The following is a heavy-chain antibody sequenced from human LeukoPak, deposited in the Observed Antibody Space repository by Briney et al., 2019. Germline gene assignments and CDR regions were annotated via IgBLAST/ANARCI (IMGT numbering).Heavy chain of an antibody. J-gene: IGHJ4*02. CDR2: IIPIFGTA. Sequence: SVKVSCKASGYTFTSYGISWVRQAPGQGLEWMGGIIPIFGTANYAQKFQGRVTITADESTSTAYMELSSLRSEDTAVYYCARAFLRFLEWLSFDYWGQGTLVTVSS. V-gene: IGHV1-69*13. D-gene: IGHD3-3*01. CDR1: GYTFTSYG. CDR3: ARAFLRFLEWLSFDY.